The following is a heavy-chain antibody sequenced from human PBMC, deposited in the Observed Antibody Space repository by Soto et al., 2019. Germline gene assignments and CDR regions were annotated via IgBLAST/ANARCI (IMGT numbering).Heavy chain of an antibody. Sequence: SETLSLTCAVYGWSFSGYYWSWIRQRPGKGLEWIGEINHSGSTNYNPSLKSRVTISVDTSKNQFSLKLSSVTAADTAVYYCARAPDIVLMVYAIRRAFDIWGQGTMVTVSS. J-gene: IGHJ3*02. CDR3: ARAPDIVLMVYAIRRAFDI. CDR1: GWSFSGYY. D-gene: IGHD2-8*01. CDR2: INHSGST. V-gene: IGHV4-34*01.